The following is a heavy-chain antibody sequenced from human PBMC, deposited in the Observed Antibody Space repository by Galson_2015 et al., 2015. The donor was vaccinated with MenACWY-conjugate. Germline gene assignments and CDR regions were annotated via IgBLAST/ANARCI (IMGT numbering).Heavy chain of an antibody. Sequence: SVKVSCKASGYSFNDYALHWVRQAPGQRLEWMGWIYAGDGNTKYSQNFQDRVTITRDTSASTAYMELSSLTSGDTAVYYCAAGSRSSGTYIIDYWGQGTLVTVSS. V-gene: IGHV1-3*01. D-gene: IGHD3-10*01. J-gene: IGHJ4*02. CDR3: AAGSRSSGTYIIDY. CDR2: IYAGDGNT. CDR1: GYSFNDYA.